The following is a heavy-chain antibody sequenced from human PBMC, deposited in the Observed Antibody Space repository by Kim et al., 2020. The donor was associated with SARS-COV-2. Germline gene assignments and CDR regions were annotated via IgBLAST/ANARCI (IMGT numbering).Heavy chain of an antibody. J-gene: IGHJ4*02. CDR2: IYPADSNT. D-gene: IGHD6-19*01. CDR1: GDSIINDW. V-gene: IGHV5-51*01. Sequence: GESLKISCKGSGDSIINDWIGWVRQVSGKGLEFLGIIYPADSNTKYSPSFQGQVTISTDKSISTVYLQWTNLKASDTAIYYCARLVSGWRGGFDYWGQGTLVTVSS. CDR3: ARLVSGWRGGFDY.